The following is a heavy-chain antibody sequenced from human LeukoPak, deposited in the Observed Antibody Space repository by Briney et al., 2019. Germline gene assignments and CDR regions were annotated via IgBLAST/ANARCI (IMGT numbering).Heavy chain of an antibody. V-gene: IGHV3-48*01. Sequence: GGSLRLSCAAAGFTFSTYSMNWVRQAPGKGLEWVSYITSSSGTRYYADSVKGRFTISRDNAKNSLYLQMNSLRAEDTAVYYCARRQGDGFDVWGQGTMVTVSS. J-gene: IGHJ3*01. CDR1: GFTFSTYS. CDR2: ITSSSGTR. CDR3: ARRQGDGFDV.